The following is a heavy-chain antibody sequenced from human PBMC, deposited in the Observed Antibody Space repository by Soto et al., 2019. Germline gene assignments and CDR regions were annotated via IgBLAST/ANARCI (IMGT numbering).Heavy chain of an antibody. Sequence: ASVKVSCKVSGYTITGLSMHWVRQAPGEGLEWMGGFDPEDGETIYAQKFQGRVTMTEDTSTDTAYMELSSLRSEDTAVYYCARGGVVVPSADDLYNWFDPWGQRTLVTVSS. J-gene: IGHJ5*01. CDR1: GYTITGLS. CDR2: FDPEDGET. V-gene: IGHV1-24*01. CDR3: ARGGVVVPSADDLYNWFDP. D-gene: IGHD2-2*01.